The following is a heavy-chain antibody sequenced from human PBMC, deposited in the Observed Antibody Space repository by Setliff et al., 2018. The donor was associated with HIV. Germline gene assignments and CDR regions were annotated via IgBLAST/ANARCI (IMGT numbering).Heavy chain of an antibody. Sequence: GASVKVSCKTSGYTFTNYDINWVRQATGQGLEWMGWMNPNSGNRGYAQKFQGRVTISRSTSISTAYMELSGLRSEDTAVYYCARDSGDDYSDYYYYGMDVWGQGTTVTVSS. CDR3: ARDSGDDYSDYYYYGMDV. V-gene: IGHV1-8*03. CDR2: MNPNSGNR. D-gene: IGHD4-4*01. CDR1: GYTFTNYD. J-gene: IGHJ6*02.